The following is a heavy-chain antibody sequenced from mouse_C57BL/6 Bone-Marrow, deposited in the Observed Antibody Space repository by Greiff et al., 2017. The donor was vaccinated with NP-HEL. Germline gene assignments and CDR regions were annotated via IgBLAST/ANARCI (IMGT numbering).Heavy chain of an antibody. V-gene: IGHV1-5*01. J-gene: IGHJ2*01. CDR3: TRIPITTVVGYFDY. CDR1: GYTFTSYW. Sequence: VQLQQSGTVLARPGASVKMSCKTSGYTFTSYWMHWVNQRPGQGLEWIGAIYPGNSDTSYNQKFKGKAKLTAVTSASTAYMELSSLTNEDSAVYYCTRIPITTVVGYFDYWGQGTTLTVSS. CDR2: IYPGNSDT. D-gene: IGHD1-1*01.